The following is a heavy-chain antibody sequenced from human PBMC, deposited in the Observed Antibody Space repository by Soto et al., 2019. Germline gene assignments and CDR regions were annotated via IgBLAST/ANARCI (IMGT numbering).Heavy chain of an antibody. CDR2: ISYDGSNK. D-gene: IGHD5-18*01. CDR1: GFTFSSYA. Sequence: HPGGSLRLSCAASGFTFSSYAMHWVRQAPGKGLEWVAVISYDGSNKYYADSVKGRFTISRDNSKNTLYLQMNSLRAEDTAVYYCARSTGYSSGRATDVWGQGTTVTVSS. CDR3: ARSTGYSSGRATDV. J-gene: IGHJ6*02. V-gene: IGHV3-30-3*01.